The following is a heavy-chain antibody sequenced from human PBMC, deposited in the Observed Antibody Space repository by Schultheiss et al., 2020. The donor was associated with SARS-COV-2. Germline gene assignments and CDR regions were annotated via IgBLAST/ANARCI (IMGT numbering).Heavy chain of an antibody. CDR2: IYYSGST. Sequence: SETLSLTCAVSGGSISSSNWWSWVRQPPGKGLEWIGYIYYSGSTYYNPSLKSRVTISVDTSKNQFSLKLSSVTAADTAVYYCARHRFRGRTGGLNWFDPWGQGTLVTVSS. J-gene: IGHJ5*02. V-gene: IGHV4-4*02. CDR1: GGSISSSNW. D-gene: IGHD2-8*02. CDR3: ARHRFRGRTGGLNWFDP.